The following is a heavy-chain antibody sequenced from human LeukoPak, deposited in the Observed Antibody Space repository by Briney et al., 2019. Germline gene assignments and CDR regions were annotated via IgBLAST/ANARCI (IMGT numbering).Heavy chain of an antibody. V-gene: IGHV3-9*01. D-gene: IGHD6-6*01. J-gene: IGHJ4*02. CDR3: AKARPGRPSTQFDY. CDR1: GFTFDDYA. CDR2: ISWNSGSI. Sequence: PGGSLRLSCAASGFTFDDYAMHSVRHAPGKGLEWVSGISWNSGSIVYADSVKGRFSISRDNDKNSLYLQMNSLRAEDTALYYCAKARPGRPSTQFDYWGQGTLVTVSS.